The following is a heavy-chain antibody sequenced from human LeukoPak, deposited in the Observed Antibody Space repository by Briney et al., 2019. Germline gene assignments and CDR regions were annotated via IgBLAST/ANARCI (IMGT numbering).Heavy chain of an antibody. CDR3: TTAYIAATKDFDY. Sequence: GGSLRLSCAASGFTFSYAWMNWVRQAPGKGLEWVGRIKSKTDGGTTDYAASVKGRFTISTDDSKNTLYLQMSSLKTEDTAVYYCTTAYIAATKDFDYWGQGTLVSVSS. CDR2: IKSKTDGGTT. D-gene: IGHD5-12*01. V-gene: IGHV3-15*01. J-gene: IGHJ4*02. CDR1: GFTFSYAW.